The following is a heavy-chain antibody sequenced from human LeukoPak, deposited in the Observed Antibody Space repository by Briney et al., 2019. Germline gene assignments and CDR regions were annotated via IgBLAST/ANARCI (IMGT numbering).Heavy chain of an antibody. CDR2: ISGSGSNT. V-gene: IGHV3-23*01. CDR1: GFTLSSYG. CDR3: AKGFHTTMITRFDC. J-gene: IGHJ4*02. D-gene: IGHD3-16*01. Sequence: GGSLRLSCAASGFTLSSYGMSWVRQAPGKGLEWVSGISGSGSNTDYADSVKGRFTISRDSSKNTLYLQMNSLRAEDTAVYYCAKGFHTTMITRFDCWGQGTLVTVFS.